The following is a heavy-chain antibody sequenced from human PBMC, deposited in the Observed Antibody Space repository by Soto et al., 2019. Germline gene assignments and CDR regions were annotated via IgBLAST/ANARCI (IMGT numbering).Heavy chain of an antibody. CDR2: IYHSGST. CDR1: GYSISSGYY. D-gene: IGHD3-9*01. Sequence: WETLSLTCAVSGYSISSGYYWCWIRQPPGKGLEWIGSIYHSGSTYYNPSLKSRVTISVDTSKNQCSLKQSSGTAADTAVYYCAGYDDTLTDYYYYFDYWGQGTLVTVSS. CDR3: AGYDDTLTDYYYYFDY. V-gene: IGHV4-38-2*01. J-gene: IGHJ4*02.